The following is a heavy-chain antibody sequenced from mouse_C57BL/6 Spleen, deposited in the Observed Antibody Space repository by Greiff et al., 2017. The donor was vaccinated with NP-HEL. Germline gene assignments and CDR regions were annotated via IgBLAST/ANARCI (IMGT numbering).Heavy chain of an antibody. CDR1: GYTFTTYP. Sequence: ESGAELVKPGVSVKMSCKASGYTFTTYPIEWMKQNHGKSLEWIGNFHPYNDDIKYNEKFKGKATLTVEKSSSTVYLELSQLTADDYAVYYCERRGVYYDMDYWGTGTTVTVSS. V-gene: IGHV1-47*01. CDR3: ERRGVYYDMDY. CDR2: FHPYNDDI. J-gene: IGHJ4*01.